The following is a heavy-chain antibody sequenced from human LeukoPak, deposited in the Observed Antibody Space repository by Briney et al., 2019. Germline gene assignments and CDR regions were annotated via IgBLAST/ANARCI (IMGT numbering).Heavy chain of an antibody. CDR2: IYYSGST. V-gene: IGHV4-59*01. CDR1: GGSISSYY. D-gene: IGHD3-3*01. Sequence: PSETLSLTCTVSGGSISSYYWGWIRQPPGKGLEWIGYIYYSGSTNYNPSLKSRVTISVDTSKNQFSLKLSSVTAADTAVYYCAVTYYDFWSGYFYFDHWGQGTLVTVSS. CDR3: AVTYYDFWSGYFYFDH. J-gene: IGHJ4*02.